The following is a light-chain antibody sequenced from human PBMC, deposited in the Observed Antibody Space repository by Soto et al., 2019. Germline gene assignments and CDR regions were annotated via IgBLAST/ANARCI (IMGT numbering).Light chain of an antibody. CDR3: GTWDSSLRVYV. CDR2: DNN. CDR1: SSNIGTYY. V-gene: IGLV1-51*01. J-gene: IGLJ1*01. Sequence: VLTQPPSVSAAPGHEVTISCSGSSSNIGTYYVSWYQQLPGTAPKLLIYDNNKRPSGIPDRFSGSKSGASATLGIAGLQAGDEADYYCGTWDSSLRVYVFGAGTKVTVL.